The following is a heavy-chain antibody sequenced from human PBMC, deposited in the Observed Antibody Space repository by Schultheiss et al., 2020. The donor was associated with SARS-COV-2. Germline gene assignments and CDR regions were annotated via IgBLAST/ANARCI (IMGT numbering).Heavy chain of an antibody. Sequence: SQTLSLTCTVSGGSISSYYWSWIRQPAGKGLEWIGRIYTSGSTNYNPSLKSRVTISVDTSKNQFSLKLSSVTAADTAVYYCARGSGPYIAAAGAYWGQGTLVTVSS. J-gene: IGHJ4*02. D-gene: IGHD6-13*01. CDR3: ARGSGPYIAAAGAY. V-gene: IGHV4-4*07. CDR1: GGSISSYY. CDR2: IYTSGST.